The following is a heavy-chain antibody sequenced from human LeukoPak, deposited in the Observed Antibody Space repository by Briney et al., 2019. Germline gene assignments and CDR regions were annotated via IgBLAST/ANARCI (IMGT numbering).Heavy chain of an antibody. V-gene: IGHV3-15*01. Sequence: GGSLRLSCAASGFTFSNAWMSWVRQAPGKGLEWVGRIKSKTDGGTTDYAAPVKGRFTISRDDSKNTLYLQMNSLKTEDTAVYYCTTGVTYRAVYGMDVWGQGTMVTVSS. D-gene: IGHD4-23*01. CDR1: GFTFSNAW. CDR2: IKSKTDGGTT. J-gene: IGHJ6*02. CDR3: TTGVTYRAVYGMDV.